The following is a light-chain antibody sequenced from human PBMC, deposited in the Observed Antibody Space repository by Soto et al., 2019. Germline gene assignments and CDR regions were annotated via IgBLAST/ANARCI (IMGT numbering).Light chain of an antibody. V-gene: IGKV3-20*01. J-gene: IGKJ3*01. Sequence: EIVLTQSPGTLSLSPGERATLSCRASQSVSSSYLAWYQQKPGQAPRLLIYGASSRATGIPDRFSGSASGTDFTLTISRLEPEDFAVYYCQQYGSSPITFGPGTKVDIK. CDR2: GAS. CDR3: QQYGSSPIT. CDR1: QSVSSSY.